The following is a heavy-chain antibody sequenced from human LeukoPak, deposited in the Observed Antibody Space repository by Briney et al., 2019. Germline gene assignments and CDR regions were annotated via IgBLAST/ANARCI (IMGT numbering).Heavy chain of an antibody. J-gene: IGHJ4*02. V-gene: IGHV1-58*02. CDR1: GFTFTSST. CDR2: IVVGSANT. CDR3: ATALRGYSYPNLDY. Sequence: ASVKVSCKASGFTFTSSTMQWVRQARGQRLEWIGWIVVGSANTKYEQKFQERVTITRDLSTSTAYMELSSLTSEDTAVYYCATALRGYSYPNLDYWGQGTLVTVSS. D-gene: IGHD5-18*01.